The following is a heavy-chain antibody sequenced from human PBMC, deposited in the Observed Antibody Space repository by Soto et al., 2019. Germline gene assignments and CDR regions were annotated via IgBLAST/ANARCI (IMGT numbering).Heavy chain of an antibody. Sequence: ASVKVSCKASGYTFTSYCSSWVRQAPGQGLEWMGCLSAYNGNTNYAQKLQGRVNMSTDTSTSTAYMELMSLRCGDTAVYYCARDGHDSSGYLARAAFDIWGQGTMVTVSS. CDR2: LSAYNGNT. J-gene: IGHJ3*02. CDR3: ARDGHDSSGYLARAAFDI. CDR1: GYTFTSYC. D-gene: IGHD3-22*01. V-gene: IGHV1-18*01.